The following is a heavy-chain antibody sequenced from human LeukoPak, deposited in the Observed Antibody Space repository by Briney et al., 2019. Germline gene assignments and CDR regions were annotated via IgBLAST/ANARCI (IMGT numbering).Heavy chain of an antibody. J-gene: IGHJ4*02. CDR3: TSLAYSSSSLSGY. V-gene: IGHV3-73*01. CDR2: IKTKTNSYAT. D-gene: IGHD6-6*01. Sequence: GGSLRLSCAASGFTFSGSAMHRVRQASGQGLEWVGRIKTKTNSYATAYAASVKGTFTISRDDSKNTAYLQMNSLKTEDTAVHYCTSLAYSSSSLSGYWGQGTLVTVSS. CDR1: GFTFSGSA.